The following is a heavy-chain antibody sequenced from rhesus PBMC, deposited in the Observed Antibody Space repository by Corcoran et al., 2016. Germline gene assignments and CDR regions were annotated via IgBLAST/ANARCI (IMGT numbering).Heavy chain of an antibody. Sequence: QVTLKESGPALVKPTQTLTLTCTFSGFSLSTSGMGVGWIRQPSRKTLEWLAHIYWDDDKRDSTSLTSRLTISKDTSKNQVVLTMTNMDPVDTATYYCARRRDGSYKGYFDYWGQGVLVTVSS. CDR1: GFSLSTSGMG. CDR3: ARRRDGSYKGYFDY. D-gene: IGHD1-44*02. J-gene: IGHJ4*01. CDR2: IYWDDDK. V-gene: IGHV2-1*01.